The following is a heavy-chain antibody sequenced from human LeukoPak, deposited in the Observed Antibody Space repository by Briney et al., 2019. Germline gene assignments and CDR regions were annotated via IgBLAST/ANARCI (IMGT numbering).Heavy chain of an antibody. J-gene: IGHJ4*02. CDR3: ARGAPLPYYYDSSGYPEGYFDY. D-gene: IGHD3-22*01. CDR2: IYSGGST. CDR1: GFTIRNNY. V-gene: IGHV3-53*01. Sequence: GGSLRLSCAASGFTIRNNYMSWVRQAPGKGLEWVSVIYSGGSTYYADSVKGRFTISRDNSKNTLYLQMNSLRAEDTAVYYCARGAPLPYYYDSSGYPEGYFDYWGQGTLVTVSS.